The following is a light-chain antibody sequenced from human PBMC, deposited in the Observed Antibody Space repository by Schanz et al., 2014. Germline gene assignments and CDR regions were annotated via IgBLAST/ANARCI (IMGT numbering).Light chain of an antibody. CDR3: SSYTSSSTLI. Sequence: QSALTQPASVSGSPGQSITISCTGTGSDVGGYNYVSWYQQHPGKAPKLMIYEVSERPSGVPDRFSASKSGNTASLTISGLQTEDEADYYCSSYTSSSTLIFGGGTKLTVL. CDR2: EVS. CDR1: GSDVGGYNY. J-gene: IGLJ2*01. V-gene: IGLV2-14*01.